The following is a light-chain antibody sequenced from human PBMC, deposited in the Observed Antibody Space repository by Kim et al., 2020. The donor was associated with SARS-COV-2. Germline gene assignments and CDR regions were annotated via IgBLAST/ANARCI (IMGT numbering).Light chain of an antibody. CDR2: GTS. J-gene: IGKJ2*02. V-gene: IGKV3-20*01. CDR3: QQDSNSLGT. CDR1: QSVSRIY. Sequence: DIVLTQSPDTLSLSPGEGATLSCRASQSVSRIYLAWYQQRLGQAPRLLIYGTSSRATGIPDRFSGSGSGTDFTLTISRLEPEDFAVYYWQQDSNSLGTFGQGTKLEI.